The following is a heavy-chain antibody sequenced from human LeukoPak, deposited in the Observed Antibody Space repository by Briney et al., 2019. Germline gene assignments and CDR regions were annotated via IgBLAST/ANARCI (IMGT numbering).Heavy chain of an antibody. CDR1: GFTFSTYE. J-gene: IGHJ4*02. V-gene: IGHV3-48*03. CDR3: ASFDYGDYEPDY. D-gene: IGHD4-17*01. Sequence: PGGSLRLSSAASGFTFSTYEMNWVRQAPGKGLEWVSYISTSGSTIYYADSVKGRFTISRDNAKNSLYLQMNSLRAEDTAVYYCASFDYGDYEPDYWGQGTLVTVSS. CDR2: ISTSGSTI.